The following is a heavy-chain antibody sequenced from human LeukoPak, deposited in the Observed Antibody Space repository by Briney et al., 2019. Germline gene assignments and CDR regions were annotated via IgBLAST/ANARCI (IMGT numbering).Heavy chain of an antibody. J-gene: IGHJ4*02. V-gene: IGHV3-7*01. CDR2: IKQDGSEK. CDR1: GFTFSSYW. Sequence: GSLRLSRAASGFTFSSYWMSWVRQAPGKGLEWVANIKQDGSEKYYVDSVKGRFTISRDNAKNSLYLQMNSLRAEDTAVYYCARIYCSGGSCLDYWGQGTLVTVSS. D-gene: IGHD2-15*01. CDR3: ARIYCSGGSCLDY.